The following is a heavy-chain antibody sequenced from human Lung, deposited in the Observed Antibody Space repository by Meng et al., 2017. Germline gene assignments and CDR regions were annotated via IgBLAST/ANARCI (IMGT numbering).Heavy chain of an antibody. V-gene: IGHV3-74*01. J-gene: IGHJ4*02. Sequence: EGQLVESGGGLVQPGGSLRLSCAASGLTFSTHWMHWVRQAPGKGLEWVSRITGDGSSTIYADSVQGRFTMSRDNAKNTLSLQMNSLRAEDTAVYYCARGGVTTDDWGQGTLVTVSS. CDR2: ITGDGSST. D-gene: IGHD4-17*01. CDR3: ARGGVTTDD. CDR1: GLTFSTHW.